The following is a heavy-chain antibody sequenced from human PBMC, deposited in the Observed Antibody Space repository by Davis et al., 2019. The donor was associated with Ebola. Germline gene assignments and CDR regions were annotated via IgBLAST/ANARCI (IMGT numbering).Heavy chain of an antibody. CDR1: GFAFSNYN. CDR2: ITTNGWST. CDR3: ARETPSSSRPDW. V-gene: IGHV3-48*01. J-gene: IGHJ4*02. Sequence: GESLKISCTASGFAFSNYNMNWVRQAPGKGLEWVSSITTNGWSTYYADSVKGRFIISRDNAKNSLFLQMQSLRGDDTAVYFCARETPSSSRPDWWGKGTLVNVSS. D-gene: IGHD2-2*01.